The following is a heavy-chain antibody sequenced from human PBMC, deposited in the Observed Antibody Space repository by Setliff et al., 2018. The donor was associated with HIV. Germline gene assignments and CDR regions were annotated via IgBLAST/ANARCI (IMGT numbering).Heavy chain of an antibody. CDR1: GGTFSSYA. V-gene: IGHV1-69*10. CDR3: ARDRGPNNSFWRGTKKTHAFDL. D-gene: IGHD3-3*01. J-gene: IGHJ3*01. CDR2: IIPILGIA. Sequence: GASVKVSCKASGGTFSSYAISWVRQAPGQGLEWMGGIIPILGIANYAQKFQGRVTITADKSTSTMYMELSSLTSEDTAMYYCARDRGPNNSFWRGTKKTHAFDLWGQGTMVTVSS.